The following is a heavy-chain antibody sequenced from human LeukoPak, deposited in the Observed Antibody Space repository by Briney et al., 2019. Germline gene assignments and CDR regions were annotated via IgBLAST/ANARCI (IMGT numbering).Heavy chain of an antibody. CDR1: GYTFTSYY. CDR2: INPSGGST. J-gene: IGHJ5*01. Sequence: ASVKVSCKASGYTFTSYYMHWVRQAPGQGLEWMGIINPSGGSTSYAQKFQGRVTMTRDTSTSTVYMELSSLRSEDTAVYYCARDLRRDESSNYYYIGWFDLWGQGTLVTVSS. CDR3: ARDLRRDESSNYYYIGWFDL. V-gene: IGHV1-46*01. D-gene: IGHD3-22*01.